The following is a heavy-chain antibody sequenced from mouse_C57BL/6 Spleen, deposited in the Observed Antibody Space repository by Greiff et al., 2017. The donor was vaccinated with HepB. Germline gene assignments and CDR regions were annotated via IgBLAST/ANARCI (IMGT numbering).Heavy chain of an antibody. CDR2: INPNNGGT. Sequence: EVKLMESGPELVKPGASVKIPCKASGYTFTDYNMDWVKQSHGKSLEWIGDINPNNGGTIYNQKFKGKATLTVDKSSSTAYMELRSLTSEDTAVYYCARYGSSFYYAMDYWGQGTSVTVSS. V-gene: IGHV1-18*01. J-gene: IGHJ4*01. CDR1: GYTFTDYN. CDR3: ARYGSSFYYAMDY. D-gene: IGHD1-1*01.